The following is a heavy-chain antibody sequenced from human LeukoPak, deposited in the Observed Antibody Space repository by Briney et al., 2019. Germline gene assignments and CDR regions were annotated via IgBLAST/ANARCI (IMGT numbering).Heavy chain of an antibody. V-gene: IGHV1-8*01. CDR3: AGLIPGYSSGWYYFDY. Sequence: WASVKVSCKASGYTFTSYDINWVRQATGQGLEWMGWMNPNSGNTGYAQKFQGRVTITRNTSISTAYMELSSLRSEDTAMYYCAGLIPGYSSGWYYFDYWGQGTLVTVSS. CDR2: MNPNSGNT. J-gene: IGHJ4*02. D-gene: IGHD6-19*01. CDR1: GYTFTSYD.